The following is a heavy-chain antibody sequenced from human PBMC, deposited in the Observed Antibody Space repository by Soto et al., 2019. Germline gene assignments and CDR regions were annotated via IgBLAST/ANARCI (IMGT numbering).Heavy chain of an antibody. Sequence: GGSLRLSCAASGFTFSSYAMSWVRQAPGKGLEWVSAISGSGGSTYYADSVKGRFTISRDNSKNTLYLQMNSLRAEDTAVYYCAKSKITMVRGVPRWFDPWGQGTLVTVSS. CDR2: ISGSGGST. CDR3: AKSKITMVRGVPRWFDP. V-gene: IGHV3-23*01. CDR1: GFTFSSYA. D-gene: IGHD3-10*01. J-gene: IGHJ5*02.